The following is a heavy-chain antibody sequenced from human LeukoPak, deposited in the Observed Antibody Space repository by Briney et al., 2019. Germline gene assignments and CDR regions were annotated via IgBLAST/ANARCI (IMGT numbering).Heavy chain of an antibody. D-gene: IGHD3-10*01. CDR3: ARGRAGVARFGPQSDY. Sequence: SEILSLTCALYVGSFCGHYWTRIRQSPGKELEWMGSFYYRGSNYYIPSLKSRVTISVNTSNNQFSLNLSSVTAADTAVYYFARGRAGVARFGPQSDYWGQGTLVTVSS. CDR1: VGSFCGHY. CDR2: FYYRGSN. J-gene: IGHJ4*02. V-gene: IGHV4-34*01.